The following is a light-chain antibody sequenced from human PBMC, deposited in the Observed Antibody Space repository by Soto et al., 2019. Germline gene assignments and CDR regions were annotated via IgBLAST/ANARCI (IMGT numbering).Light chain of an antibody. V-gene: IGKV1-12*01. CDR2: AAS. CDR3: QQANSFPPT. CDR1: PCISSW. Sequence: DIQMTQSPSSVSAYVGDRVTITCRASPCISSWLSWYQQKPGKAPHLLIYAASSLQSGVPSRFIGRGSGTDFTLPISSLQPEEFATYYCQQANSFPPTFGQGTKVEIK. J-gene: IGKJ1*01.